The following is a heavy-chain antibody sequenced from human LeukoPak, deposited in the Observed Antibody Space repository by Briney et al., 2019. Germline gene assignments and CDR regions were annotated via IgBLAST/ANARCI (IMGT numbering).Heavy chain of an antibody. CDR3: ARGPQGTWIQLWKFDY. Sequence: PSETLSLTCAVDGGSFSGYYWSWIRQPPGKGLEWNGEINHTGSTNYNPSIKSRVTISVDTSKNQFSLKLSSVTAADTAVYYCARGPQGTWIQLWKFDYWGQGTLVTVSS. V-gene: IGHV4-34*01. D-gene: IGHD5-18*01. CDR2: INHTGST. J-gene: IGHJ4*02. CDR1: GGSFSGYY.